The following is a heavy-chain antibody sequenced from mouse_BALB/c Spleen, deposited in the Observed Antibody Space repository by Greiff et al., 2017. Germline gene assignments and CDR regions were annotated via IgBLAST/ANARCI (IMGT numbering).Heavy chain of an antibody. J-gene: IGHJ2*01. V-gene: IGHV5-4*02. CDR1: GFTFSDYY. CDR2: ISDGGSYT. CDR3: ARGKDSMVSVPDY. Sequence: EVKLVESGGGLVKPGGSLKLSCAASGFTFSDYYMYWVRQTPEKRLEWVATISDGGSYTYYPDSVKGRFTIARDNTTNNLYLQMSSLKSEDTAMYYCARGKDSMVSVPDYWGQGTTLTVSS. D-gene: IGHD2-1*01.